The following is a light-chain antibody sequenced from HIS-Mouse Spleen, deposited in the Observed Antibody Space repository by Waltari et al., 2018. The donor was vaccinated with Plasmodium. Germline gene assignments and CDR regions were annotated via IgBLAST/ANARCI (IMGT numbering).Light chain of an antibody. CDR1: SSHVGGYHS. V-gene: IGLV2-11*01. Sequence: QSALTQPRSVSGSPGQSVTIPCTGPSSHVGGYHSVSWSQQTPGKAPKLMIYDGSKRPSGVPDRFSGSKSGNTASLTISGLQAEDEADYYCCSYAGSSYVFGTGTKVTVL. CDR3: CSYAGSSYV. J-gene: IGLJ1*01. CDR2: DGS.